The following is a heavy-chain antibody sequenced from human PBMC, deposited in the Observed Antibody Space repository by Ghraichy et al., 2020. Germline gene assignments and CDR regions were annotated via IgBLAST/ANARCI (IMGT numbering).Heavy chain of an antibody. CDR1: GGSFSGYY. CDR3: ARVEDSGVTTVSKPNWFDP. Sequence: SETLSLTCAVYGGSFSGYYWSWIRQPPGQWLEWIGEINHSGSTNYNPSLKSRVTISVDTSKNQFSLKLSSVTAADTAVYYCARVEDSGVTTVSKPNWFDPWGQGTLVTVSS. CDR2: INHSGST. V-gene: IGHV4-34*01. J-gene: IGHJ5*02. D-gene: IGHD4-11*01.